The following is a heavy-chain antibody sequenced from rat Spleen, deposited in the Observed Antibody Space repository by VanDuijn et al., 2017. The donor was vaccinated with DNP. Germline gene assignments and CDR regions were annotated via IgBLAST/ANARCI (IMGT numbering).Heavy chain of an antibody. CDR1: GFTFSDYY. CDR3: ARASYGSNWDY. CDR2: ISYDGIST. J-gene: IGHJ2*01. V-gene: IGHV5-22*01. Sequence: EVQLVKSGGGLVQPGRSLKLSCAASGFTFSDYYMAWVRQAPTKGLELVAYISYDGISTYYGDSVKGRFTISRENAKSTLYLQMISLRSEDMATYYCARASYGSNWDYWGQGVMVTVSS. D-gene: IGHD1-9*01.